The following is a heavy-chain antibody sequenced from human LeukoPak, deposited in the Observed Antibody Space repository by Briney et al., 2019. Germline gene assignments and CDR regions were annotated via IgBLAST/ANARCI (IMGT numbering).Heavy chain of an antibody. V-gene: IGHV1-2*02. CDR3: ARAAGSGSSSRAYYYYYYMDV. CDR2: INPNSGGT. CDR1: GYTFTGYY. J-gene: IGHJ6*03. Sequence: ASVKVSCTASGYTFTGYYMHWVRQAPGQGLEWMGWINPNSGGTNYAQKFQGRVTITADKSTSTAYMELSSLRSEDTAVYYCARAAGSGSSSRAYYYYYYMDVWGKGTTVTVSS. D-gene: IGHD6-6*01.